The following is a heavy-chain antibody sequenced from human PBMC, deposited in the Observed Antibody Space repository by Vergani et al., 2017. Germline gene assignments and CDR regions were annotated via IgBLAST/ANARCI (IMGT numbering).Heavy chain of an antibody. Sequence: QVPLVQSGAEVKKPGASVKVSCKASGYTFTSYYMHWVRQAPGQWLEWMGIINPSGGSTSYAQKFQGRVTMTRDTSTSTVYMELSGLRSEDTAVYYCARDQHPNTAMVPFDYWGQGTLVTVSS. CDR1: GYTFTSYY. CDR2: INPSGGST. J-gene: IGHJ4*02. D-gene: IGHD5-18*01. V-gene: IGHV1-46*01. CDR3: ARDQHPNTAMVPFDY.